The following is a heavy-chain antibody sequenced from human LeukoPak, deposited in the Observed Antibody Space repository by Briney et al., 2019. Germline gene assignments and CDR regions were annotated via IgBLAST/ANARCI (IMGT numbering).Heavy chain of an antibody. V-gene: IGHV1-18*01. Sequence: ASVKVSCKASGYTFTSYGISWVRQPPGQGLEWVGWICAYNGNTNYAQKLQGRVAMNTDTSTRTAYMELRSLGSDDTAVYYCARVLLWFGELGFTVNDDYWGQGTQVTVSS. J-gene: IGHJ4*02. CDR3: ARVLLWFGELGFTVNDDY. D-gene: IGHD3-10*01. CDR2: ICAYNGNT. CDR1: GYTFTSYG.